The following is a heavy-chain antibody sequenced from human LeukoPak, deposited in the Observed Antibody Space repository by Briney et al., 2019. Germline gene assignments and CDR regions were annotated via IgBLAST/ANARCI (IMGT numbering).Heavy chain of an antibody. Sequence: GASVKVSCKASGYTFTRDGMNWVRQAPGQGLEWMGLINPTGGSTGYAQKFQGRVTMTRDMSTSTDYMELSSLRSEDTAIYYCARDNSVGDNAWWFDPWGQGTRVTVSS. V-gene: IGHV1-46*01. J-gene: IGHJ5*02. CDR3: ARDNSVGDNAWWFDP. CDR1: GYTFTRDG. CDR2: INPTGGST. D-gene: IGHD1-26*01.